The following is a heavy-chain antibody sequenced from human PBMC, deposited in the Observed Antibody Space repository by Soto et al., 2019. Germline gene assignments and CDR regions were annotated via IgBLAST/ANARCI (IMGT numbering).Heavy chain of an antibody. CDR3: ATSYTAMHSGYAFDI. CDR2: ISSSSSYT. V-gene: IGHV3-11*06. CDR1: GFTFSDYY. Sequence: GGSLRLSCAASGFTFSDYYMSWIRQAPGKGLEWVSYISSSSSYTNYADSVKGRFTISRDNAKNSLYLQMNSLRAEDTAVYYCATSYTAMHSGYAFDIWGQGTMVTVSS. J-gene: IGHJ3*02. D-gene: IGHD5-18*01.